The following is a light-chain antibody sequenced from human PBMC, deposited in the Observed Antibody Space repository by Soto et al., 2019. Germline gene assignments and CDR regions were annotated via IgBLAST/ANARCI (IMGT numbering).Light chain of an antibody. Sequence: EIVLTQSPGTLSLSPGERATLSCRASQSVSSSYLAWYQQKPGQPPRLLIYGASSRATGIPDRFSGSGSGTDFTLTISRLEPEDFEVYYCQQYGSYPITFGQGTRLEIK. CDR2: GAS. CDR3: QQYGSYPIT. J-gene: IGKJ5*01. V-gene: IGKV3-20*01. CDR1: QSVSSSY.